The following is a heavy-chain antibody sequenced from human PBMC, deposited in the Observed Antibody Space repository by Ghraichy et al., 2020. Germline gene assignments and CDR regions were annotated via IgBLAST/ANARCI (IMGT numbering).Heavy chain of an antibody. J-gene: IGHJ4*02. CDR1: GVSISSPNW. V-gene: IGHV4-4*02. Sequence: GALRLSCAVSGVSISSPNWWSWVRQPPGKRLQWIGEIYHGGSTNYNPSLKSRVTISVDKSKNQFSLKLNSVTAADTALYYCARVVYYGSGSYFDYWGQGALVTVSS. CDR3: ARVVYYGSGSYFDY. CDR2: IYHGGST. D-gene: IGHD3-10*01.